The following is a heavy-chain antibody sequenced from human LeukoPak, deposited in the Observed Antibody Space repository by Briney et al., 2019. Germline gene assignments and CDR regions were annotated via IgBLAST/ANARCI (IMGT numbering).Heavy chain of an antibody. J-gene: IGHJ4*02. CDR3: ARGPEYFDY. CDR2: IIPILGIA. CDR1: GGTLSSYA. D-gene: IGHD1-14*01. V-gene: IGHV1-69*04. Sequence: SSVTVSRKDSGGTLSSYAKIRERQAPGPGLESMGRIIPILGIANHAQKFQGSVTITPDKSTTTAYTELSSLRSEDTAVYYCARGPEYFDYLGQGALVAVSS.